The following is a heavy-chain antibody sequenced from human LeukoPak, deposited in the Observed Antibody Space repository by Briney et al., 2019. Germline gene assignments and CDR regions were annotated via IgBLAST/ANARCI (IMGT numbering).Heavy chain of an antibody. V-gene: IGHV3-30*02. CDR1: GITFSSYG. CDR3: AELGITMIGGV. J-gene: IGHJ6*04. Sequence: PGGSLRLSCAASGITFSSYGMHWVRQAPGKGLEWVAFIRYDGSKKYYVDSVKGRFTISRDNSKNSLYLQMNSLRAEDTAVYYCAELGITMIGGVWGKGTTVTISS. CDR2: IRYDGSKK. D-gene: IGHD3-10*02.